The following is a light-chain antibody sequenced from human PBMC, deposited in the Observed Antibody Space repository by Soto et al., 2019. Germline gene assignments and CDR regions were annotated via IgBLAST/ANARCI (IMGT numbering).Light chain of an antibody. J-gene: IGKJ2*01. V-gene: IGKV3-15*01. CDR2: ATS. Sequence: EILMTQSPATLSVSPGDSATLSSRASRSVDTDLAWYQQKPGQAPRLLVFATSARATGVPDRFRGSRSGTDFTLTISSLQPEDSATYYCQQYNSYSYTFGQGTKLEIK. CDR3: QQYNSYSYT. CDR1: RSVDTD.